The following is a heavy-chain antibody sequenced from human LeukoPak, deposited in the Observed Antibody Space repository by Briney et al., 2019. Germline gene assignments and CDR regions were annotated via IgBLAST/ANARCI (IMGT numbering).Heavy chain of an antibody. CDR2: IYWDDDK. Sequence: SGPTLVKPTQTLTLTCTFSGFSLSTSGVGVGWIRQPPGKALEWLALIYWDDDKRYSPSLKSRLTITKDTSKNQVVLTMTNMDPVDTATYYCARRREMTTLVYAFDIWGQGTMVTVSS. CDR1: GFSLSTSGVG. V-gene: IGHV2-5*02. J-gene: IGHJ3*02. D-gene: IGHD5-24*01. CDR3: ARRREMTTLVYAFDI.